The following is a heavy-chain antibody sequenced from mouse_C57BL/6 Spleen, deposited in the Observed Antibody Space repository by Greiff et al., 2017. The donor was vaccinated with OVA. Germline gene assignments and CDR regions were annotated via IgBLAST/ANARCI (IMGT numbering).Heavy chain of an antibody. V-gene: IGHV3-6*01. Sequence: EVQRVESGPGLVKPSQSLSLTCSVTGYSITSGYYWNWIRQFPGNKLEWMGYISYDGSNNYNPSLKNRISITRDTSKNQFFLKLNSVTTEDTATYYCARTYGNYDAMDYWGQGTSVTVSS. CDR1: GYSITSGYY. J-gene: IGHJ4*01. D-gene: IGHD2-1*01. CDR2: ISYDGSN. CDR3: ARTYGNYDAMDY.